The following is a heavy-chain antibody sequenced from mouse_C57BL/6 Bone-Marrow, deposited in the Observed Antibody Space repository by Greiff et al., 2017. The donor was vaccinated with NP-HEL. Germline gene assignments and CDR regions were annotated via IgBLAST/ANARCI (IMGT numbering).Heavy chain of an antibody. J-gene: IGHJ2*01. Sequence: ELKLVESGGDLVKPGGSLKLSCAASGFTFSSYGMSWVRQTPDKRLEWVATISSGGSYTYYPDSVKGRFTISRDNAKNTLYLQMSSLKSEDTAMYYCARHYYGSSYFDYWGQGTTLTVSS. D-gene: IGHD1-1*01. CDR1: GFTFSSYG. CDR2: ISSGGSYT. CDR3: ARHYYGSSYFDY. V-gene: IGHV5-6*01.